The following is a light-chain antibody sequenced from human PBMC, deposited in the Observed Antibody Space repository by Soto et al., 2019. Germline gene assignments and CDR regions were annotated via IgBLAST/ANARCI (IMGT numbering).Light chain of an antibody. V-gene: IGKV3-20*01. J-gene: IGKJ1*01. CDR1: QSVSSSY. CDR3: QHYGSSPLT. CDR2: GAS. Sequence: EIVLTQSPGTLSLSPGERATLSCRASQSVSSSYLAWYQQKPGQAPRLLIYGASSRATGIPDRFSGSGSGTDFTLTISRLEPEDFAVYYCQHYGSSPLTFGQGTKVDIQ.